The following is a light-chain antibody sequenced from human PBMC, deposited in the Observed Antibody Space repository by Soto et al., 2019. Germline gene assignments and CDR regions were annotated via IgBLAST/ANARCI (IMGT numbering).Light chain of an antibody. CDR2: EVN. CDR3: SSLSTTSTPSV. J-gene: IGLJ1*01. CDR1: SSDIGLYNY. Sequence: SARSQPASMSGSPRQSITIACTGASSDIGLYNYVSWYQHHPGKAPKLLISEVNVRPSGLSDRFSASKAGNTASLTISGLQPEDEAYYYCSSLSTTSTPSVFGSGTTVTVL. V-gene: IGLV2-14*01.